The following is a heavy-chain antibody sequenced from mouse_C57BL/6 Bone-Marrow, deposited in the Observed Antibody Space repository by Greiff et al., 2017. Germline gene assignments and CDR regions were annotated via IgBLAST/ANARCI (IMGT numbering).Heavy chain of an antibody. J-gene: IGHJ2*01. CDR2: ILPGSGST. Sequence: QVQLQQSGAELMKPGASVKLSCKATGYTFTGYWIEWVKQRPGHGLEWIGEILPGSGSTNYNEKFKGKATFTADTSSNTAYIQLSSLTTEDSAIYYCARDSPIYYYGSNNKSKSYYFDYWGQGTTLTVSS. V-gene: IGHV1-9*01. CDR1: GYTFTGYW. CDR3: ARDSPIYYYGSNNKSKSYYFDY. D-gene: IGHD1-1*01.